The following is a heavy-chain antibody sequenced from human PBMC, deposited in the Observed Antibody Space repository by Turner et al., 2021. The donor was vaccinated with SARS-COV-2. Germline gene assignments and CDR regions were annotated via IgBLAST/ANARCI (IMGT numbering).Heavy chain of an antibody. Sequence: EVQLVESGGGLVQPGGSLRLSCAAPGFTFSRYDMHWVRQATGKGLEWVSGIGTAGDPYYPGSVKGRFTISRENAKNSLYLQMNSLRAGDTAVYYCARGRGYCSSTSCYTNDAFDIWGQGTMVTISS. CDR2: IGTAGDP. CDR3: ARGRGYCSSTSCYTNDAFDI. D-gene: IGHD2-2*02. J-gene: IGHJ3*02. CDR1: GFTFSRYD. V-gene: IGHV3-13*05.